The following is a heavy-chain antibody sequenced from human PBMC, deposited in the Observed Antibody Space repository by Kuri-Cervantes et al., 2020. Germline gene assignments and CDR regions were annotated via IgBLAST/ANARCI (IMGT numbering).Heavy chain of an antibody. V-gene: IGHV4-34*01. Sequence: ESLKISCAVYGGSFSGYYWSWIRQPPGKGLEWIGEINHSGSTNYNPSLKSRVTISVDTSKNQFSLKLRSVTAADTAVYYCARGRVRYCSSTSCPPGEYWSQGTLVTVSS. CDR3: ARGRVRYCSSTSCPPGEY. CDR2: INHSGST. CDR1: GGSFSGYY. D-gene: IGHD2-2*01. J-gene: IGHJ4*02.